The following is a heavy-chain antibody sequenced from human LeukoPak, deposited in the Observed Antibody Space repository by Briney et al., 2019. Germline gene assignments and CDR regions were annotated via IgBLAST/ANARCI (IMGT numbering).Heavy chain of an antibody. CDR2: ISWDGGST. J-gene: IGHJ4*02. D-gene: IGHD3-22*01. CDR3: AKALDASSYYDSSGYPWD. Sequence: PGGSLRLSCAASGFTFDDYTMHWVRQAPGKGLEWVSLISWDGGSTYYADSVKGRFTISRDNSKNSLYLQMNSLRTEDTALYYCAKALDASSYYDSSGYPWDWGQGTLVTVSS. V-gene: IGHV3-43*01. CDR1: GFTFDDYT.